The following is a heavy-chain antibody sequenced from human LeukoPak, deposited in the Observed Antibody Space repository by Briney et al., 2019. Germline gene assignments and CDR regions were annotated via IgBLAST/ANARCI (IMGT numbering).Heavy chain of an antibody. CDR1: GGSISSSSYY. CDR2: IKQDGSEK. Sequence: PSETLSLTCTVSGGSISSSSYYWGWIRQPPGKGLEWVANIKQDGSEKYYVDSVKGRFTISRDNAKNSLYLQMNSLRAEDTAVYYCASEPLSTTWGQGTLVTVSS. CDR3: ASEPLSTT. J-gene: IGHJ5*02. D-gene: IGHD2-2*01. V-gene: IGHV3-7*01.